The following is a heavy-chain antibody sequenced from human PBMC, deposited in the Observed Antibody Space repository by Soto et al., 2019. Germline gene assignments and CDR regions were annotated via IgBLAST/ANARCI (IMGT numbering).Heavy chain of an antibody. CDR2: VWYDGINK. CDR1: GFIFSNYG. Sequence: QVQLVESGGGMVQPGRSLRLSCAASGFIFSNYGMHWVRQAPGKGLEWVAVVWYDGINKYYGDSVKGRFTISRDSSKNTLSLQMNSLRAEDTALYYCASEERDYGLDVWGQGTTVTVSS. CDR3: ASEERDYGLDV. V-gene: IGHV3-33*01. J-gene: IGHJ6*02.